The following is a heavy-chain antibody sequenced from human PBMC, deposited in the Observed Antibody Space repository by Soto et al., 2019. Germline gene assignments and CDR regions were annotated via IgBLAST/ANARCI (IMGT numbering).Heavy chain of an antibody. D-gene: IGHD3-16*01. CDR3: ARDFTGWPPDGVDS. CDR1: GFTFTSYA. V-gene: IGHV1-18*01. J-gene: IGHJ4*02. CDR2: ISAYNGAT. Sequence: QVHLVQSGAEVKMPGASVKVSCKASGFTFTSYAITWVRQAPGQGLEWMGWISAYNGATNYAQNFQGRVTMTTDSSTSTAYMELGSLTSDDTAVYFCARDFTGWPPDGVDSWGQGTLIIV.